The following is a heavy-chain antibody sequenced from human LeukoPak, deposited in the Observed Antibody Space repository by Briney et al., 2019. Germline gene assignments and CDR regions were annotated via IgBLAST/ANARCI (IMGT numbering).Heavy chain of an antibody. CDR1: GGSISNYF. J-gene: IGHJ4*02. CDR3: ARYSSSSKFDC. V-gene: IGHV4-4*07. D-gene: IGHD6-6*01. Sequence: SETLSLTCTVSGGSISNYFWSWIRQPAGKGLEWIGRIYSSGSTDYNPSLKSRVTMSVDTSKNQFSLKLTSVTAADTAVYYCARYSSSSKFDCWGQGTLVTVSS. CDR2: IYSSGST.